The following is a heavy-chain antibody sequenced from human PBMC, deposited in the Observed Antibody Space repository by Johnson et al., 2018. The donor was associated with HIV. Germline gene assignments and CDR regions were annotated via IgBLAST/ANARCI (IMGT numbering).Heavy chain of an antibody. V-gene: IGHV3-30-3*01. Sequence: QVQLVESGGGLIQPGRSLRLSCVASGFTFSSYAMHWVRQAPGKGLEWVAVISYDGSNKYYADSVKGRFTISRDNSKNTLYLQMNSLRAEDTAVYYCARVRGYSYGAHAFDIWGQGTMVTVSS. CDR1: GFTFSSYA. CDR2: ISYDGSNK. CDR3: ARVRGYSYGAHAFDI. D-gene: IGHD5-18*01. J-gene: IGHJ3*02.